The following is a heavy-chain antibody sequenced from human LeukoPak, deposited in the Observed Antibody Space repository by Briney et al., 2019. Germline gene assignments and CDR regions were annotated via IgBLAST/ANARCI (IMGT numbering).Heavy chain of an antibody. CDR3: ASSPLAARPRLDY. CDR1: GFTFSNSA. V-gene: IGHV3-23*01. D-gene: IGHD6-6*01. Sequence: GGSLRLSCAASGFTFSNSAMSWVRQAPGKGPEWVSALSSGGGSTYYADSVKGRFTISRDNSKNTLYVQMSTLRAEDTAVYYCASSPLAARPRLDYWGLGTLVTVSS. CDR2: LSSGGGST. J-gene: IGHJ4*02.